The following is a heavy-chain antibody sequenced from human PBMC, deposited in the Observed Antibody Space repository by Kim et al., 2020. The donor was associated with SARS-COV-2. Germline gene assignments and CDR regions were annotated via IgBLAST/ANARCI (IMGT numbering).Heavy chain of an antibody. D-gene: IGHD6-13*01. CDR3: ARGNWYEPFSNTYNWLDP. CDR2: INYSGNT. V-gene: IGHV4-34*01. CDR1: CGSFSNYY. J-gene: IGHJ5*02. Sequence: SETLSLTCVVYCGSFSNYYWNWIRQPPGKGLEWIGQINYSGNTNYNPSLKSRVTISVDTSKKQLSLKLSSVTAADTALYYCARGNWYEPFSNTYNWLDPWGQGTLVTVSS.